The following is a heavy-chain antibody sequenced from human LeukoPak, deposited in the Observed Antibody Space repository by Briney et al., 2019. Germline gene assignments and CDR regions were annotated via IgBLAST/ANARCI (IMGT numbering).Heavy chain of an antibody. V-gene: IGHV4-39*07. D-gene: IGHD4-17*01. Sequence: SETLSLTCTVSGGSISSYYWGWIRQPPGKGLEWIGSIYYSGSTYYNPSLKSRVTISVDTSKNQFSLKLSSVTAADTAVYYCARDGYYGDYFDYWGQGTLVTVSS. CDR1: GGSISSYY. CDR3: ARDGYYGDYFDY. CDR2: IYYSGST. J-gene: IGHJ4*02.